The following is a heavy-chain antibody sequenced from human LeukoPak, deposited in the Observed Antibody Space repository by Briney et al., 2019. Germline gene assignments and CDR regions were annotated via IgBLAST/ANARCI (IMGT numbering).Heavy chain of an antibody. Sequence: ASVKASCKASGYTFTGYYVHWVRQAPGQGLEWMGWINSNSGGTNYAQKFQGRVTMTRDTSISTTYMELSSLRSDDTSVYYCAGSLASSGQMPHDYWGQGTLVTVSS. D-gene: IGHD3-3*02. J-gene: IGHJ4*02. CDR2: INSNSGGT. CDR1: GYTFTGYY. CDR3: AGSLASSGQMPHDY. V-gene: IGHV1-2*02.